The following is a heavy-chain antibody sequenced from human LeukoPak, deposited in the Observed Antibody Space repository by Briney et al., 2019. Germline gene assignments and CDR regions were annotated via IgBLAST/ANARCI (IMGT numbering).Heavy chain of an antibody. V-gene: IGHV5-51*01. J-gene: IGHJ3*02. Sequence: GQSLHISWKGSGCSVSSQWIVWVRQMPGKGLEWMGVIYPGDSETRYSPSFQGQVTISADKSISTAYLQWSSLKASDSAMYYCARLLWFGEGRSFDIWGQGAMGTASS. D-gene: IGHD3-10*01. CDR1: GCSVSSQW. CDR2: IYPGDSET. CDR3: ARLLWFGEGRSFDI.